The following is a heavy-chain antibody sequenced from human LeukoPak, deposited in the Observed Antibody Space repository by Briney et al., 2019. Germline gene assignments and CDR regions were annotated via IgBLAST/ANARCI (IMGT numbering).Heavy chain of an antibody. CDR2: IYHSGST. CDR1: GCSISSSNW. CDR3: ARDYYGSGSYYSGYYYMDV. Sequence: PSETLCLTCAVSGCSISSSNWWRLGRQPPGKGLELIGVIYHSGSTNYNPSLKSRVTISVDKSKNQFSLKLSSVTAADTAVYYCARDYYGSGSYYSGYYYMDVWGKGTTVTVSS. J-gene: IGHJ6*03. D-gene: IGHD3-10*01. V-gene: IGHV4-4*02.